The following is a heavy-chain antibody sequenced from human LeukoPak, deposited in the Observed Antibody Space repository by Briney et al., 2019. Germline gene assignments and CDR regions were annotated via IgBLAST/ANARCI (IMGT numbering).Heavy chain of an antibody. CDR1: GGSINSYY. D-gene: IGHD2-2*01. J-gene: IGHJ4*02. CDR3: ARVPGRDCSSTSCRDLVKFDY. V-gene: IGHV4-59*01. CDR2: IYYSGSN. Sequence: KASETLSLTCTVAGGSINSYYWSWIRQPPGNGLECLGYIYYSGSNNYNPSFESRVAISEDRSRNQFSLKVTSVTAADTAVYYCARVPGRDCSSTSCRDLVKFDYWGPGTQVTVSS.